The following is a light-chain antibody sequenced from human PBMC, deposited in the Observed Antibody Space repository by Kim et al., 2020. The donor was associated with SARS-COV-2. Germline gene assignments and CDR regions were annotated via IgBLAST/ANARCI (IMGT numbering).Light chain of an antibody. CDR3: QQYNSYSGT. V-gene: IGKV1-5*01. CDR2: DAS. CDR1: QSISSW. Sequence: APVGDRATITCRSSQSISSWLAWYQQKPGKAPKLLSYDASSLESGVPSRFSGSGSGTEFTLTISSLQPDDFATYYCQQYNSYSGTFGQGTKVDIK. J-gene: IGKJ1*01.